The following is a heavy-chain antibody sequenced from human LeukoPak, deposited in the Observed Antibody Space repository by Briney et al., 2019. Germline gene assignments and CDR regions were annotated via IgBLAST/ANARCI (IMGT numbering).Heavy chain of an antibody. V-gene: IGHV3-7*01. D-gene: IGHD1-26*01. CDR3: ARYRGKGTSWPLDV. J-gene: IGHJ3*01. CDR2: IKQDGSDK. Sequence: GGSLRLSCAASGFTFSSYGMHWVRQAPGKGLEWVANIKQDGSDKYYVDSVKGRFTISRDNAKNSLDLQMNSLRGDDTAVYYCARYRGKGTSWPLDVWGQGTIVTVSS. CDR1: GFTFSSYG.